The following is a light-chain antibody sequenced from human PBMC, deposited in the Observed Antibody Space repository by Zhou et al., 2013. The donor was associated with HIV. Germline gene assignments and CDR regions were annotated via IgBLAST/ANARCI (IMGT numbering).Light chain of an antibody. J-gene: IGKJ2*01. V-gene: IGKV1-12*01. Sequence: DIQMTQSPSTLSASVGDRVTITCRASQSISSWLAWYQQKPGKAPKLLIYGASGLQSGVPSRFSGSGSGADYTLTISSLQPEDFATYYCQQAHSFPYTFGQGTKLETK. CDR1: QSISSW. CDR3: QQAHSFPYT. CDR2: GAS.